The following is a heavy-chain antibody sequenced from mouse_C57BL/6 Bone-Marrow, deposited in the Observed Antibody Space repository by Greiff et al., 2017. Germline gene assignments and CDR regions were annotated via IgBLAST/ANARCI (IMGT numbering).Heavy chain of an antibody. J-gene: IGHJ3*01. Sequence: EVKLQESGPGLVKPSQSLSLTCSVTGYSITSGYYWNWIRQFPGNKLEWMGYISYDGSNNYNPSLNNRISITRDTSKNQFFLKLNSVTTEDTATYYCARDGFYYDYDVAWFAYWGQGTLVTVSA. D-gene: IGHD2-4*01. V-gene: IGHV3-6*01. CDR1: GYSITSGYY. CDR3: ARDGFYYDYDVAWFAY. CDR2: ISYDGSN.